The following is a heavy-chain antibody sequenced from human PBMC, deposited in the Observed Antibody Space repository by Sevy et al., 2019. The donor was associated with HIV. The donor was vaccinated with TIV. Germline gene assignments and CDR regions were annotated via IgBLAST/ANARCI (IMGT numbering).Heavy chain of an antibody. V-gene: IGHV4-61*02. CDR1: GGSFSSSSYY. J-gene: IGHJ4*02. CDR3: AGRIAVAAFDY. CDR2: IYTRGST. D-gene: IGHD6-19*01. Sequence: SETLSLTCTVSGGSFSSSSYYWNWIRQPAGRGLEWIGRIYTRGSTNYSPSLKSRVTMSVDTSKNQFSLKLSSVTAADTAVYYCAGRIAVAAFDYWGQGNLVTVSS.